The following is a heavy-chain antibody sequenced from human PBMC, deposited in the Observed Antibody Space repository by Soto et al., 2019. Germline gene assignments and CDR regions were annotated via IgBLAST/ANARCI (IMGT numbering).Heavy chain of an antibody. D-gene: IGHD3-10*01. CDR2: ISYDGSNK. CDR1: GFTFSSYA. Sequence: QVQLVESGGGVVQPGRSLRLSCAASGFTFSSYAMHWVRQAPGKGLEWVAVISYDGSNKYYADSVKGRFTISRDNSKNTLYLQMNSLRAEDTAVYYCARREVREDFYYGMDVWGQGTTVTVSS. V-gene: IGHV3-30-3*01. J-gene: IGHJ6*02. CDR3: ARREVREDFYYGMDV.